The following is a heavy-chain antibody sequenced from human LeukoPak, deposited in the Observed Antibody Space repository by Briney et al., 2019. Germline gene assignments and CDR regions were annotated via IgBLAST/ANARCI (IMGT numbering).Heavy chain of an antibody. D-gene: IGHD3-3*01. J-gene: IGHJ6*03. Sequence: GASVKVSCKTSGYTFTDSYIHWVRQAPGQGLEWMGRINPNSGDPNYPQKFQGRVTMTRDRSISTGYMELSRLRSDDTAVYYCARSRESDYDFWSGHNYYYDMDVWGKGTTVTVSS. CDR2: INPNSGDP. V-gene: IGHV1-2*06. CDR3: ARSRESDYDFWSGHNYYYDMDV. CDR1: GYTFTDSY.